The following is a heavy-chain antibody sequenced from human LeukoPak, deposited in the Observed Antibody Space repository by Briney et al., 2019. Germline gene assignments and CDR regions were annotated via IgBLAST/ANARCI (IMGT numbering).Heavy chain of an antibody. CDR1: GGSISSSSYS. V-gene: IGHV4-39*01. Sequence: PSETLSLTCTVSGGSISSSSYSWGWIRQPPGKGLEWIGSIYYSGSTYYNPSLKSRVTISVDTSKNQFSLKLSSVTAADTAVYYCANAPAKSGWYYLFDYWGQGTLVTVSS. D-gene: IGHD6-19*01. J-gene: IGHJ4*02. CDR3: ANAPAKSGWYYLFDY. CDR2: IYYSGST.